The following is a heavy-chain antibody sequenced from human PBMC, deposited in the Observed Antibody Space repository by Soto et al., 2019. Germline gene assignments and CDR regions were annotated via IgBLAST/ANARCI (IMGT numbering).Heavy chain of an antibody. CDR1: GFTFSSNS. V-gene: IGHV3-48*01. J-gene: IGHJ6*02. CDR3: ARGEDIVVVVAATNYYYYGMDV. D-gene: IGHD2-15*01. Sequence: GSLGLSCAASGFTFSSNSMNWFRQAPGKGLEWVSYISSSSSTIYYADSVKGRFTISRDNAKNSLYLQMNSLRAEDTAVYYCARGEDIVVVVAATNYYYYGMDVWGQGT. CDR2: ISSSSSTI.